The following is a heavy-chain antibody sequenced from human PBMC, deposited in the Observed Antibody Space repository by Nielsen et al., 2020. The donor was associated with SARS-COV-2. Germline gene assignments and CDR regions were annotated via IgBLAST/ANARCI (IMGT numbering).Heavy chain of an antibody. V-gene: IGHV3-21*01. Sequence: GGSLRLSCAASGFTFSSYSMNWVRQAPGKGLEWVSSISSSSSYIYYADSVKGRFTISRDNSKNTLYLQMNSLRAEDTAVYYCARDQLAAAGRINWFDPWGQGTLVTVSS. CDR2: ISSSSSYI. D-gene: IGHD6-13*01. J-gene: IGHJ5*02. CDR3: ARDQLAAAGRINWFDP. CDR1: GFTFSSYS.